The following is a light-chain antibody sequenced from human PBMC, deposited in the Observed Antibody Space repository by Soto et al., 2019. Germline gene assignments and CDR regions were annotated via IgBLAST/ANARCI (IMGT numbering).Light chain of an antibody. CDR3: CSYAGSSTYV. V-gene: IGLV2-23*01. CDR1: SSDVGSYNL. Sequence: QSALTQPASVSGSPGQSITISCTGTSSDVGSYNLVSWYQQHPGKAPKLMIYEDSKRPSGVSNRFSGSKSGNRASLTISGLQAEDEADYYCCSYAGSSTYVFGTGTKLTVL. CDR2: EDS. J-gene: IGLJ1*01.